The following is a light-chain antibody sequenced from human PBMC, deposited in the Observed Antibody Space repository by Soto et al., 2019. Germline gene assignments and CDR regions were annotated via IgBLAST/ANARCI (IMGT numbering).Light chain of an antibody. CDR3: QQLYTFPLT. CDR2: AAS. CDR1: QGISSW. J-gene: IGKJ5*01. Sequence: DIQMTQSPSSVSASVGDRVTITCRASQGISSWLAWYQQKPGRAPNLLIYAASSLQSGVPLRFSGSGSGTDFTLSISSLRPEDVATYYCQQLYTFPLTFGQGTRLEIK. V-gene: IGKV1-12*01.